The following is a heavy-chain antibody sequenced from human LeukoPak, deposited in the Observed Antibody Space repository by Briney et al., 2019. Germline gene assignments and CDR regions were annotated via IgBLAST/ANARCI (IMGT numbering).Heavy chain of an antibody. CDR2: IWWNSGSI. V-gene: IGHV3-9*01. Sequence: PGGSLRLSCAASGFTFDDYALHWVRQAPGKGLGGVSGIWWNSGSIGYADSVKGRFTISRDSAKTSLYLQMNSLRAEDTALYYCAKDLGPGSMATSPGFDYWGQGTLVTVSS. D-gene: IGHD5-24*01. CDR3: AKDLGPGSMATSPGFDY. CDR1: GFTFDDYA. J-gene: IGHJ4*02.